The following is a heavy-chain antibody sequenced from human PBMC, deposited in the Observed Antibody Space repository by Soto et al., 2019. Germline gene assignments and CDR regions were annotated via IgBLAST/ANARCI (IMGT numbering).Heavy chain of an antibody. CDR3: ARVPNCDSSSCYSYFDF. D-gene: IGHD2-2*01. V-gene: IGHV3-74*01. CDR1: GFTFSNYW. Sequence: EMQLVESGGGLVQPGGSLRLSCAASGFTFSNYWMHWVRQAPGKGPAWVSRISSDGTSTTYADSVKGRFTISRDNAKNTLYLQLTSLRAEDTAVYYCARVPNCDSSSCYSYFDFWGQGALVTVSS. J-gene: IGHJ4*02. CDR2: ISSDGTST.